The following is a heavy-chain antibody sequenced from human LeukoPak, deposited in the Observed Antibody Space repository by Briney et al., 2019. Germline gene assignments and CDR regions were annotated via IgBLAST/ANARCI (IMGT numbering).Heavy chain of an antibody. V-gene: IGHV4-59*12. Sequence: SETLSLTCTVSGGSISNYYWSWIRQPPGKGLEWIGYSYYSGSTNYNPSLKSRVTISVDTSKNQFSLKLSSVTAADTAVYYCARGVYGSGSHYYYYYMDVWGKGTTVTVSS. CDR3: ARGVYGSGSHYYYYYMDV. CDR1: GGSISNYY. J-gene: IGHJ6*03. CDR2: SYYSGST. D-gene: IGHD3-10*01.